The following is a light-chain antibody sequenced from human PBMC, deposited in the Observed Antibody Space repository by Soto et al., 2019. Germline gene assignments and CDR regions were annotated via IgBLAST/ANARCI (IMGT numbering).Light chain of an antibody. Sequence: QSGLTQPPSASGSPGQSVTISCTGTSSDVGGYNFVSWYQQHPGKAPKLMIYEVNKRPSGVPDRFSGSKSGSTASLTVSGLQAEDEADYYCSSYAGSTNFVVFGGGTKLTVL. CDR3: SSYAGSTNFVV. CDR2: EVN. J-gene: IGLJ2*01. V-gene: IGLV2-8*01. CDR1: SSDVGGYNF.